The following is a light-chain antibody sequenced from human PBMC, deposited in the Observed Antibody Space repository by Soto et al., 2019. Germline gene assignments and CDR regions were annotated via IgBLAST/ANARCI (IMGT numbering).Light chain of an antibody. Sequence: DIQMTQSPSSLSASVGDRVIITCQASQDIRNYLNWFQQKPGKAPKLLIYDTSNLQTGVPSRFSGSGSGTDFTFAISSLQPEDIATYYCQQYENLPLTFGGGTKVDIK. J-gene: IGKJ4*01. CDR2: DTS. CDR1: QDIRNY. CDR3: QQYENLPLT. V-gene: IGKV1-33*01.